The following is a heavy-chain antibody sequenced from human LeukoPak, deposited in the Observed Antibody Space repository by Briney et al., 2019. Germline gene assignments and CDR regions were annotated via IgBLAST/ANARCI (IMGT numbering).Heavy chain of an antibody. CDR2: IFHSGAT. V-gene: IGHV4-4*02. CDR3: ASWSTRFPSY. Sequence: SETLSLTCAVSGGSIGTTHWWRWVRQPPGKGLEWIGEIFHSGATNYRPSLRSRVTISLDKSKNQFSLKLSSVTAADTAVYYCASWSTRFPSYWGQGTLVIVSS. CDR1: GGSIGTTHW. D-gene: IGHD3-3*01. J-gene: IGHJ4*02.